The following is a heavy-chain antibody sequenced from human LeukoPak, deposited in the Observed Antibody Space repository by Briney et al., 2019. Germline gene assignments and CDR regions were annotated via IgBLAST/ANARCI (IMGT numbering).Heavy chain of an antibody. D-gene: IGHD5-24*01. Sequence: ASVKVSCKASGDSFNGYAISWMRQAPGHGLEWRGGIIPNFPPAIYGQKFQGRVPISADESTSTVYMELSSLRSEDAAVYFCASRYGYNWNNWFDSWGQGTLVTVSS. CDR1: GDSFNGYA. CDR3: ASRYGYNWNNWFDS. J-gene: IGHJ5*01. CDR2: IIPNFPPA. V-gene: IGHV1-69*13.